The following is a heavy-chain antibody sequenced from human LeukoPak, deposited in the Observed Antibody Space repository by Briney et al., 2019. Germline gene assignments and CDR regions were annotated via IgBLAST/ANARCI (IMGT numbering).Heavy chain of an antibody. Sequence: TSVKVSCKASGFTFTSSAMQWVRQARGRRLEWIGWIVVGSGNTNYAQKFQERVTITRDMSTSTAYMELSSLRSEDTAVYYCAADLNGGYDYNYWGQGTLVTVSS. V-gene: IGHV1-58*02. D-gene: IGHD5-12*01. J-gene: IGHJ4*02. CDR2: IVVGSGNT. CDR3: AADLNGGYDYNY. CDR1: GFTFTSSA.